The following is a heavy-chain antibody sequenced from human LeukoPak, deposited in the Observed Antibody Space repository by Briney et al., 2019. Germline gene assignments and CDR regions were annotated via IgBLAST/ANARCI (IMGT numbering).Heavy chain of an antibody. Sequence: ASVKVSCKVSGYTLTELSMHWVRQAPGKGLEWMGGFDPEDGETIYAQKFQGRVTMTEDTSTDTAYMELSSLRSEDTAVYYCATVVTGYNTRGYYYYYYMDVWGKGTTVTVSS. V-gene: IGHV1-24*01. CDR3: ATVVTGYNTRGYYYYYYMDV. CDR2: FDPEDGET. D-gene: IGHD5-24*01. J-gene: IGHJ6*03. CDR1: GYTLTELS.